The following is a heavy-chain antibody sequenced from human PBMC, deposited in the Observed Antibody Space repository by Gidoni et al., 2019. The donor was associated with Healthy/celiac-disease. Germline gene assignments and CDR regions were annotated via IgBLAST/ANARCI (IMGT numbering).Heavy chain of an antibody. J-gene: IGHJ4*02. V-gene: IGHV3-23*01. D-gene: IGHD1-1*01. CDR2: IIGRGGST. CDR1: GFTFSSYA. Sequence: EVQLLESGGCLVQPGGSLRLSCAASGFTFSSYAMGWVRQDPGKGLEWGSAIIGRGGSTYYEDSVKCRFTISRDNSKNTPYLQMNSLRAEDTAVYDCAKSQNWNDPESANYWGQGTLVTVSS. CDR3: AKSQNWNDPESANY.